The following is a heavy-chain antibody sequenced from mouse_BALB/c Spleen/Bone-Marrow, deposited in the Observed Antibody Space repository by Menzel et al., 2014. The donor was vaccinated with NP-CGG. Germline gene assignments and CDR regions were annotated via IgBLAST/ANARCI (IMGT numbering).Heavy chain of an antibody. V-gene: IGHV1-61*01. Sequence: VQLQQSGTEVVRPGASVKLSCKASGYSFTTYWMNWVKQRPGQGLEWIGMIHPSDSETRLNQKFKDKATLTVDKSPSTAYMQLNSTTSEDSAVYYCAREKVYYGISWFAYWGQGTLVTVSA. CDR3: AREKVYYGISWFAY. CDR2: IHPSDSET. J-gene: IGHJ3*01. D-gene: IGHD2-1*01. CDR1: GYSFTTYW.